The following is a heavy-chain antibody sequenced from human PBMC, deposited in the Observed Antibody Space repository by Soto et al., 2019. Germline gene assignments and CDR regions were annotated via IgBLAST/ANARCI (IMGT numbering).Heavy chain of an antibody. CDR1: GFTFSDYY. CDR2: LSQTATAI. CDR3: ARWSSAFDY. Sequence: PGGSLRLSCVASGFTFSDYYMGWVRQAPGKGLEWVSYLSQTATAIHYADSVRGRFTISRDNAKNSLYLEMSSLRAEDTAMYYCARWSSAFDYWGRGTLVTVSS. V-gene: IGHV3-11*01. J-gene: IGHJ4*02.